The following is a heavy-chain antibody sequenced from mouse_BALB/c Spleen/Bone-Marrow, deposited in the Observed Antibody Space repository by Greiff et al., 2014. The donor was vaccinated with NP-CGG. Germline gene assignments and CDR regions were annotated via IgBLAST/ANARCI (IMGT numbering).Heavy chain of an antibody. V-gene: IGHV3-6*02. CDR2: ISYDGSN. J-gene: IGHJ4*01. CDR3: AYYYYAMDY. CDR1: GYSITSGYY. Sequence: EVQLQQSGPGLVKPSQSLSLTCSVTGYSITSGYYWIWIRQFPGNKLEWMGYISYDGSNNYNPSLKNRISITRDTSKNQFFLKLNSVTTEDTATYYCAYYYYAMDYWGQGTSVTVSS.